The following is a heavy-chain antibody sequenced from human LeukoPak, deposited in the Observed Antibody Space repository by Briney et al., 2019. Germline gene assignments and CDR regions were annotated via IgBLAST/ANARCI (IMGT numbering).Heavy chain of an antibody. CDR1: GGSISSSSYY. J-gene: IGHJ5*02. Sequence: SETLSLTCTVSGGSISSSSYYWGWIRQPPGKGLEWIVSIYYSGSTYYNPSLKSRVTISVYTSKNQFSLKLSSVPAADTAVYYCARDALWFGELSWFPPWGQGTLVTVSS. V-gene: IGHV4-39*02. CDR3: ARDALWFGELSWFPP. CDR2: IYYSGST. D-gene: IGHD3-10*01.